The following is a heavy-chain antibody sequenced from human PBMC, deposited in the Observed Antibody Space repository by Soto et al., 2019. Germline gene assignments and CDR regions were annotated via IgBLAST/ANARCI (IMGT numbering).Heavy chain of an antibody. CDR2: ISWNSGSI. J-gene: IGHJ3*02. CDR3: AKEQIFGGYSYGAFDI. CDR1: GFTFDDYA. Sequence: GGSLRLYCAASGFTFDDYAMHWVRQAPGKGLEWVSGISWNSGSIGYADSVKGRFTISRDNAKNSLYLQMNSLRAEDTALYYCAKEQIFGGYSYGAFDIWGQGTMVTVSS. D-gene: IGHD5-18*01. V-gene: IGHV3-9*01.